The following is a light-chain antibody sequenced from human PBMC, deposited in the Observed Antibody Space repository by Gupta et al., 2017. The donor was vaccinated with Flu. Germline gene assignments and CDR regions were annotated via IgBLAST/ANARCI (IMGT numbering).Light chain of an antibody. CDR1: SSNIGAGYD. J-gene: IGLJ3*02. CDR3: QSYDSSLSGSDWV. Sequence: QSVLTPPPSVSGAPGQRVTISCPGSSSNIGAGYDVHWYQHLPGTAPKLLIYGNSNRPSGVPDRFSGSKSGTSASLAITGLQAEDEADYYCQSYDSSLSGSDWVFGGGTKLTVL. V-gene: IGLV1-40*01. CDR2: GNS.